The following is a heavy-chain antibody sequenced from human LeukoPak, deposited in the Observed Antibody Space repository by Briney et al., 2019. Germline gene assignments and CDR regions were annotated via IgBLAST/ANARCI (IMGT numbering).Heavy chain of an antibody. J-gene: IGHJ4*02. CDR3: AKGGATVIDY. V-gene: IGHV3-74*01. Sequence: GGSLRLSCASSGFTFSNYWMHWVRQAPGKGLVWVSRINSDGSSTTSADSVKGRFTISRDNAKNTLYLQMNSLRAEDTAVYYCAKGGATVIDYWGQGTLVTVSS. D-gene: IGHD4-17*01. CDR1: GFTFSNYW. CDR2: INSDGSST.